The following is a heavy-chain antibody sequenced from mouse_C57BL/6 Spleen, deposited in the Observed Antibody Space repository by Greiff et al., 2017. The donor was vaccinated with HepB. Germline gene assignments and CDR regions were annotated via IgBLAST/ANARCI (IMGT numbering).Heavy chain of an antibody. CDR2: ISSGGSYT. Sequence: EVKLVESGGDLVKPGGSLKLSCAASGFTFSSYGMSWVRQTPDKRLEWVATISSGGSYTYYPDSVKGRFTISRDNAKNTLYLQMSSLKSEDTAMYYCARLTDAMDYWGQGTSVTVSS. V-gene: IGHV5-6*01. CDR3: ARLTDAMDY. CDR1: GFTFSSYG. J-gene: IGHJ4*01. D-gene: IGHD2-13*01.